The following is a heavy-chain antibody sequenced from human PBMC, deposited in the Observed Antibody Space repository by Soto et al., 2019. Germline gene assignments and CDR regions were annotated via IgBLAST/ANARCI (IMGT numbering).Heavy chain of an antibody. D-gene: IGHD3-10*01. Sequence: EVQLVESGGGLVQPGGSLRLSCAASGFTFSDYGMNWIRQAPGKGLEWLSYISSSGRTIYYAESIRGRFSISRDNAKNLVDLQMDSLRGEDTAVYFCADDEDGDSDFDSWGQGTLVTVSS. CDR3: ADDEDGDSDFDS. J-gene: IGHJ4*02. V-gene: IGHV3-48*01. CDR2: ISSSGRTI. CDR1: GFTFSDYG.